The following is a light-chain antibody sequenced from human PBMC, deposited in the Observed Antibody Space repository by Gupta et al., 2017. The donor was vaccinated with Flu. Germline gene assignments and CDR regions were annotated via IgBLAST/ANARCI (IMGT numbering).Light chain of an antibody. CDR1: SSNIGKNH. CDR2: DND. V-gene: IGLV1-51*01. J-gene: IGLJ2*01. CDR3: GTWDSSLSMWL. Sequence: QSTLTQPPSVSAAPGQMVTISCSGGSSNIGKNHVSWYQQLPGTAPKLLVYDNDNRPSAIPDRFSGSKSGTSATLGITGLETGDEADYYCGTWDSSLSMWLFGGGTKLTVL.